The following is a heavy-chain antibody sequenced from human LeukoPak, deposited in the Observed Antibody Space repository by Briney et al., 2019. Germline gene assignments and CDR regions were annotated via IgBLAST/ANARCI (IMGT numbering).Heavy chain of an antibody. CDR3: AKDGGGIVVVPVDAFDI. CDR2: ISGSGGST. V-gene: IGHV3-23*01. D-gene: IGHD3-22*01. CDR1: GFTFSSYA. Sequence: GGSLRLSCAASGFTFSSYAMSWVRQAPGKGLEWVSAISGSGGSTYYADSVKGRFTISRDNSKNTLYLQMNSLRAEDTAVYYCAKDGGGIVVVPVDAFDIWGQGTMVTVSS. J-gene: IGHJ3*02.